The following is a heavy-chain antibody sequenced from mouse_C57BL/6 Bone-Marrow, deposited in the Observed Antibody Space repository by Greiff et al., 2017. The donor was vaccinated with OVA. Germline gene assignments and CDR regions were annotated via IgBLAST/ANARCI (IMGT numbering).Heavy chain of an antibody. CDR2: IYPRDGST. Sequence: QVQLQQSGPELVKPGASVKLSCKASGYTFTSYDINWVKQRPGQGLEWIGWIYPRDGSTKYNEKFKGKATLTVDKSSSTAYMELHSLPSEDSAVYFCAREGPITTVVADYFDCWGQGTTLTVSS. V-gene: IGHV1-85*01. CDR3: AREGPITTVVADYFDC. D-gene: IGHD1-1*01. J-gene: IGHJ2*01. CDR1: GYTFTSYD.